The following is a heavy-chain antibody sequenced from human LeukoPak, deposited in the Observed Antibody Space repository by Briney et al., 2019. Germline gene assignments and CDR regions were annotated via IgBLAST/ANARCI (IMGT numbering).Heavy chain of an antibody. Sequence: GGSLRLSCVASGFTFSSYGMTGVRQAPGKGPEWVSVISSSAGSTYYADSVKGRFTISRDNSKNTQYLQMNSLRAEDTAVYYCAKGSGRGYSYGLEYWGQGTLVTVSS. CDR1: GFTFSSYG. J-gene: IGHJ4*02. V-gene: IGHV3-23*01. CDR2: ISSSAGST. CDR3: AKGSGRGYSYGLEY. D-gene: IGHD5-18*01.